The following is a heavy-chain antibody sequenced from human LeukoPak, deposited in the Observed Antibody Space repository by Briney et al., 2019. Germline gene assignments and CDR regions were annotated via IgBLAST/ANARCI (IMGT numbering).Heavy chain of an antibody. CDR3: ARGRLANYYDSRKRWFDP. CDR2: INHSGST. CDR1: GESFSGYY. V-gene: IGHV4-34*01. D-gene: IGHD3-22*01. Sequence: SETLSLTYAVYGESFSGYYWSWIRQPPGKGLEWIGEINHSGSTNYNPSLKSRVTISVDTSKNQFSLKLSSVTAADTAVYCCARGRLANYYDSRKRWFDPWGQGTLVTVSS. J-gene: IGHJ5*02.